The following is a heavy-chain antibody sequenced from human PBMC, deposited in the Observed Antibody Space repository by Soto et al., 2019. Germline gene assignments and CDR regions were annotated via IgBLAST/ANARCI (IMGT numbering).Heavy chain of an antibody. J-gene: IGHJ6*02. CDR1: GGAFNNYA. V-gene: IGHV1-69*06. Sequence: QVQLLQSGAEVKKPGSSVKVSCKVSGGAFNNYALNWVRHGPGQGLEWLGGIIPLHNTSNYSLKFLGRVTVTAEISSTTVYMEVNRLTSDDTTTYYCASWSSWNPLYYDSLDVWGQGTTVTVSS. CDR3: ASWSSWNPLYYDSLDV. CDR2: IIPLHNTS. D-gene: IGHD3-16*01.